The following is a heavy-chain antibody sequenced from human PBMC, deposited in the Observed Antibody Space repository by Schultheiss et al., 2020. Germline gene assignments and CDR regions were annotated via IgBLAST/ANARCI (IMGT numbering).Heavy chain of an antibody. Sequence: ASVKVSCKASGYTFTGYYMHWVRQAPGQGLEWMGWINPNSGGTNYAQKFQGRVTMTRDTSISTAYMELSRLRSDDTAVYYCARFGSVVPAAILAYYYGMDVWGQGTTVTVSS. V-gene: IGHV1-2*02. CDR1: GYTFTGYY. CDR2: INPNSGGT. CDR3: ARFGSVVPAAILAYYYGMDV. J-gene: IGHJ6*02. D-gene: IGHD2-2*02.